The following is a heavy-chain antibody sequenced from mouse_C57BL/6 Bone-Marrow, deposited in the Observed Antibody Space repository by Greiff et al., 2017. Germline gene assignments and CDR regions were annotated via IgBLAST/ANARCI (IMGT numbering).Heavy chain of an antibody. J-gene: IGHJ1*03. V-gene: IGHV3-6*01. CDR3: ATTPRYFDV. CDR1: GYSITSGYY. CDR2: ISYDGSN. Sequence: EVKLQESGPGLVKPSQSLSLTCSVTGYSITSGYYWNWIRQFPGNKLEWMGYISYDGSNNYNPSLKNRISITRDTSKNQFFLKLNSVTTEDTATYYCATTPRYFDVWGTGTTVTVSS. D-gene: IGHD2-13*01.